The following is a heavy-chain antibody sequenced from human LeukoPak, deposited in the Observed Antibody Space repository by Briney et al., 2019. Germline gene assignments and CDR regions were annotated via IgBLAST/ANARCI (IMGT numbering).Heavy chain of an antibody. J-gene: IGHJ4*02. CDR1: GFTFSSYA. CDR2: ISGSGGST. V-gene: IGHV3-23*01. CDR3: ARVLQDIVVVPAAHSTSLPDY. Sequence: PGGSLRLSCAASGFTFSSYAMSWVRQAPGKGLEWVSAISGSGGSTYYADSVKGRFTISRDNSKNTLYLQMNSLRAEDTAVYYCARVLQDIVVVPAAHSTSLPDYWGQGTLVTVSS. D-gene: IGHD2-2*01.